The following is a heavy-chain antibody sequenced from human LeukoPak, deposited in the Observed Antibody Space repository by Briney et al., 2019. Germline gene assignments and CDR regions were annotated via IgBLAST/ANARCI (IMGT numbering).Heavy chain of an antibody. D-gene: IGHD6-13*01. J-gene: IGHJ4*02. CDR2: IWYDGSNK. CDR3: ARDAVYSSSWQYY. CDR1: GFTFSSYG. Sequence: GGSLRLSCAASGFTFSSYGMHWVRQAPGKGLEWGAVIWYDGSNKYYADSVKGRFTISRDNSKSTLYLQMNSLRAEDTAVYYCARDAVYSSSWQYYWGQGTLVTVSS. V-gene: IGHV3-33*01.